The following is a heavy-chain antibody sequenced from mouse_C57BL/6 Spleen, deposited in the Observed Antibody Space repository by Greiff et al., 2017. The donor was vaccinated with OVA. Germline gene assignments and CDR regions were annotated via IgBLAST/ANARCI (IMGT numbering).Heavy chain of an antibody. D-gene: IGHD2-2*01. V-gene: IGHV1-64*01. J-gene: IGHJ3*01. Sequence: VQLQQPGAELVKPGASVKLSCTASGYTFTSYWMHWVQQRPGQGLEWIGMIHTNSGSTNYNEKFKSKATLTVDKSSSTAYMQLSSLTSEDSAVYYCAAPGGGYAFAYWGQGTLVTVSA. CDR3: AAPGGGYAFAY. CDR2: IHTNSGST. CDR1: GYTFTSYW.